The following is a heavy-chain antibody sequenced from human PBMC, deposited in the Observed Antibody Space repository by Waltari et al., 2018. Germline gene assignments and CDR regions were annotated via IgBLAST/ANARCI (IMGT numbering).Heavy chain of an antibody. D-gene: IGHD3-3*01. CDR2: TYYRSKWYS. Sequence: QVQLQQSGPGLVKPSQTLSLTCAISGDSVSSNSAAWDWIRQSPSRGLEWLGRTYYRSKWYSHYAESVKSRMTINADTSKNEFSLQLTSVIPEDTGLYFCARTTITVFGVVVGALDNWGPGTLVTVSS. CDR1: GDSVSSNSAA. CDR3: ARTTITVFGVVVGALDN. V-gene: IGHV6-1*01. J-gene: IGHJ4*02.